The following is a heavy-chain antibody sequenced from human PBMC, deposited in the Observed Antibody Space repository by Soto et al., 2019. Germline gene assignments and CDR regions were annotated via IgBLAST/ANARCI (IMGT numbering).Heavy chain of an antibody. J-gene: IGHJ5*02. CDR1: GGSISSGGYY. D-gene: IGHD1-1*01. V-gene: IGHV4-31*03. CDR3: ARLNNWNDGVRFDP. Sequence: SETLSLTCTVSGGSISSGGYYWSWIRQHPGKGLEWIGYIYYSGSTYYNPSLKSRVTISVDTSKNQFSLKLSSVTAADTAVYYCARLNNWNDGVRFDPWGQGTLVTVSS. CDR2: IYYSGST.